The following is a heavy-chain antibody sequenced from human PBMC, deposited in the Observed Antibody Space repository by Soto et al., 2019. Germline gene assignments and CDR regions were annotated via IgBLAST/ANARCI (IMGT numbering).Heavy chain of an antibody. J-gene: IGHJ4*02. V-gene: IGHV3-49*03. CDR1: GFTFGDYA. CDR2: MRSKAYGGTT. CDR3: TRLSLGDIVVVPASIGY. D-gene: IGHD2-2*01. Sequence: EVQLVESGGGLIQPGRSLRLSCTSSGFTFGDYAISWFRQAPGKGPERVGFMRSKAYGGTTEDAASVKGRFTISRDDSKSTAYLQMNSLKTEDTAVYYCTRLSLGDIVVVPASIGYWGQGTLVTVSS.